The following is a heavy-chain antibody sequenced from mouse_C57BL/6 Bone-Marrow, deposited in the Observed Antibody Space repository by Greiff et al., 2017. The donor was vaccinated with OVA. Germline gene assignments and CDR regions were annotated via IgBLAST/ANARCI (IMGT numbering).Heavy chain of an antibody. V-gene: IGHV12-3*01. CDR3: AGDTLDGYYWYFDV. CDR2: ITHSGET. D-gene: IGHD2-3*01. Sequence: QVQLKESGPGLVKPSQSLFLTCSITGFPITSGYYWIWIRQSPGKPLEWMGYITHSGETFYNPSLQSPISITRETSKNQFFLQLNSVTTEDTAMYYCAGDTLDGYYWYFDVWGTGTTVTVSS. J-gene: IGHJ1*03. CDR1: GFPITSGYY.